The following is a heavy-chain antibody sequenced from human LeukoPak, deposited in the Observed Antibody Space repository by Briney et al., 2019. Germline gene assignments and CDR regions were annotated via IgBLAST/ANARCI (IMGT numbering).Heavy chain of an antibody. CDR2: INHGGST. CDR1: GGSFSGYY. V-gene: IGHV4-34*01. CDR3: ASRKAIEKYNWFDP. J-gene: IGHJ5*02. Sequence: SETLSLTCAVYGGSFSGYYWGWIRQPPGKGPEWIGEINHGGSTNYNPSLQSRVTISVDTSKNHFSLRLSSVTAADTAVYYCASRKAIEKYNWFDPWGQGTLVTVSS.